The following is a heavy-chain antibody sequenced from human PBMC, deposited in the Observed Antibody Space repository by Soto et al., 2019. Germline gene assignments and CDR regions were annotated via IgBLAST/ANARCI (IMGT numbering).Heavy chain of an antibody. CDR1: GFTFSSYA. D-gene: IGHD6-19*01. V-gene: IGHV3-30-3*01. CDR3: ARTIAVAAPFDY. Sequence: GGSLRLSCAASGFTFSSYAMHWVRQAPGKGLEWVAVISYDGSNKYYADSVKGRFTISRDNSKNTLYLQMNSLRAEDTAVYYCARTIAVAAPFDYWGQGTLVTVSS. J-gene: IGHJ4*02. CDR2: ISYDGSNK.